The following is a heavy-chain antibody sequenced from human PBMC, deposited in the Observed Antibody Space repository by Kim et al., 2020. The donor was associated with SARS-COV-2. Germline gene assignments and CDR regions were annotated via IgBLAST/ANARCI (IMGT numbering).Heavy chain of an antibody. CDR2: K. V-gene: IGHV3-30*02. D-gene: IGHD6-13*01. J-gene: IGHJ4*02. CDR3: ATTPDSSWYDY. Sequence: KYYADPVKGRFTISRDNSKNTLYLQMNSLRAEDTAVYYCATTPDSSWYDYWGQGTLVTVSS.